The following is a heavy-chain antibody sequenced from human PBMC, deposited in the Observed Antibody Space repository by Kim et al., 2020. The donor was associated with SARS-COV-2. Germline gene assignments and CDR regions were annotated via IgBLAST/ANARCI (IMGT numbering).Heavy chain of an antibody. J-gene: IGHJ4*01. CDR1: GGSFSGYY. CDR2: INHSGST. Sequence: SETLSLTCAVYGGSFSGYYWSWIRQPPGKGLEWIGEINHSGSTNYNPSLKSRVTISVDTSKNQFSLKLSSVTTADTAVYYCARASSGYYDSSGYYNYWG. CDR3: ARASSGYYDSSGYYNY. V-gene: IGHV4-34*01. D-gene: IGHD3-22*01.